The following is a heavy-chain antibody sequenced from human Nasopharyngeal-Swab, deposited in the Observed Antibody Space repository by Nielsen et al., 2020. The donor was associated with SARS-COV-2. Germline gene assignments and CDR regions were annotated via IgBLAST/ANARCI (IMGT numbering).Heavy chain of an antibody. Sequence: GESLKFSCAASGFTFSDSAIHWVRQASGKGLEWVGRVRSKGNNYATAYSASVKGRFIIFRDDPTNTAYPQMNSLKTEDTAMYYCTRCGGGCYSGRDYWGQGTLVTVSS. CDR2: VRSKGNNYAT. CDR1: GFTFSDSA. J-gene: IGHJ4*02. D-gene: IGHD2-15*01. CDR3: TRCGGGCYSGRDY. V-gene: IGHV3-73*01.